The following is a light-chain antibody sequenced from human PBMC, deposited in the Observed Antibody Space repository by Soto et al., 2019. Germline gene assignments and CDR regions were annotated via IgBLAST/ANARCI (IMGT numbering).Light chain of an antibody. CDR2: KAS. V-gene: IGKV1-5*03. CDR1: QSISSW. J-gene: IGKJ2*01. CDR3: QQYNSYLYT. Sequence: DIPMTQSPSTLSAPVGDRVTITCRASQSISSWLAWYQQKPGKASKLLIYKASSLESGVPSRFSGSGSGKEFTLTISSLQPDDLATYYCQQYNSYLYTFGQGTKLEIK.